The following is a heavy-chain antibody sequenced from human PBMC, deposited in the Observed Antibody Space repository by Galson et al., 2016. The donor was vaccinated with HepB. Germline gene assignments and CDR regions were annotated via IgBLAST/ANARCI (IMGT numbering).Heavy chain of an antibody. CDR1: GFTFTDYW. V-gene: IGHV3-7*01. D-gene: IGHD1-26*01. Sequence: SLRLSRAASGFTFTDYWMVWVRQAPGKGLEYVANVNRDGSGTHYMDSAKGRFTISRDNARNSVGLQINSLRPEDTGLYYCLSGFTSGIWGQGTMVTVSS. CDR2: VNRDGSGT. J-gene: IGHJ3*02. CDR3: LSGFTSGI.